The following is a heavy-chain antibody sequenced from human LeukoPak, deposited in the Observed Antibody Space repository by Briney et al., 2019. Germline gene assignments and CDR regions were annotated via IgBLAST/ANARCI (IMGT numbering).Heavy chain of an antibody. J-gene: IGHJ4*02. D-gene: IGHD2-8*01. Sequence: PGGSLRLSCAASGFTFSSYAMSWVRQAPGKGLEWVSAISGSGGSTYYADSVKGRFTISRENAKNSLYLQMNSLRAGDTAVYYCAREAAHCSNGVCPLDYWGQGTLVTVSS. V-gene: IGHV3-23*01. CDR1: GFTFSSYA. CDR3: AREAAHCSNGVCPLDY. CDR2: ISGSGGST.